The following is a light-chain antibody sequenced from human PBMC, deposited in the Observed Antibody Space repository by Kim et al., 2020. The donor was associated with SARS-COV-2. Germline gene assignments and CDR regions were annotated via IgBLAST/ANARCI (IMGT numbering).Light chain of an antibody. CDR2: GAS. J-gene: IGKJ3*01. CDR3: QQYGSLPFT. V-gene: IGKV3-20*01. CDR1: QSVSSN. Sequence: ELVLTQSPGTLSLSPGERATLSCRASQSVSSNLAWYQQRPGQAPRLLIYGASNRATGIPDRFSGSWSGTDFTLTISRLEPEDFAVYYCQQYGSLPFTFGPGTKVDIK.